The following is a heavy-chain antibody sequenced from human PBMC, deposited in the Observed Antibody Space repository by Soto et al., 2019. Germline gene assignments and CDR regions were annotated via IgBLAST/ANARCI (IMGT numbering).Heavy chain of an antibody. D-gene: IGHD6-13*01. V-gene: IGHV4-4*02. CDR2: IYHSGST. Sequence: SETLSLTCAVSGGSISSSNWWSWVRQPPGKGLEWIGEIYHSGSTNYNPSLKSRVTISVDKSKNQFSLKLSSVTAADTAVYYCARAPASYSSRPLDVWGQGTTVTVSS. CDR3: ARAPASYSSRPLDV. J-gene: IGHJ6*02. CDR1: GGSISSSNW.